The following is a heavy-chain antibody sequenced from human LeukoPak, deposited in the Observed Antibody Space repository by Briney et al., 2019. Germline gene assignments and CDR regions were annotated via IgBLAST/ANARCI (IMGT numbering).Heavy chain of an antibody. CDR3: ARAVGSSESNWFDP. CDR1: GGSISSGSYY. J-gene: IGHJ5*02. CDR2: IYTSGST. D-gene: IGHD6-19*01. V-gene: IGHV4-61*02. Sequence: SQTLSLTCTVSGGSISSGSYYWSWIRQPAGKGLEWIGRIYTSGSTHYNPSLKSRVTISVDTSKNQFSLNLNSVTAANTAVYYCARAVGSSESNWFDPWGQGTLATVSS.